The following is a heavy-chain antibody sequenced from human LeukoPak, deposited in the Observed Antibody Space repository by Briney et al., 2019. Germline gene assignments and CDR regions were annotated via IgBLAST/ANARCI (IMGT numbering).Heavy chain of an antibody. Sequence: PGRSLRLSCTASGFTFGDYAMSWVRQAPGKALEWVGFIRSKAYGGTTEYAASVKGRFTISRDDSKSIAYLKLDGLQTEDTAVYYCTRVQTPTYGDYVVAFDIWGQGRMVTVSS. J-gene: IGHJ3*02. V-gene: IGHV3-49*04. CDR2: IRSKAYGGTT. CDR3: TRVQTPTYGDYVVAFDI. D-gene: IGHD4-17*01. CDR1: GFTFGDYA.